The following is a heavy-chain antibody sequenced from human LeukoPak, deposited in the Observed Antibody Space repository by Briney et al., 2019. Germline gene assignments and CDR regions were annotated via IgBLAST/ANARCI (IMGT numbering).Heavy chain of an antibody. J-gene: IGHJ3*02. CDR1: GFTVSSNY. CDR3: ANLDYYDSSGYYLSALDAFDI. V-gene: IGHV3-53*01. D-gene: IGHD3-22*01. Sequence: PGGSLRLSCAASGFTVSSNYMSWVRQAPGKGLEWVSVIYSGGSTYYADSVKGRFTISRDNSKNTLYLQMNSLRAEDTAVYYCANLDYYDSSGYYLSALDAFDIWGQGTMVTVSS. CDR2: IYSGGST.